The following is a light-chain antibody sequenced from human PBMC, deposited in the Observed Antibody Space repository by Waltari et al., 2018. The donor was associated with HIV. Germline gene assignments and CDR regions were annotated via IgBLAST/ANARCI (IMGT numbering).Light chain of an antibody. CDR1: TSDGGGYNP. J-gene: IGLJ2*01. CDR2: EVS. Sequence: QSALTQPASVSGSPGNSITISCTGTTSDGGGYNPVSWYQQHPGKAPKLMIYEVSKRPSGVSSRFSGSKSGNTASLTISGLQAEDEADYYCCAYAGSTTYVIFGGGTKLTVL. V-gene: IGLV2-23*02. CDR3: CAYAGSTTYVI.